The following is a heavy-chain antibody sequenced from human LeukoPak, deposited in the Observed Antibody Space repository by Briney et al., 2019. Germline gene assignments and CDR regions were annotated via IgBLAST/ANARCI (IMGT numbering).Heavy chain of an antibody. J-gene: IGHJ4*02. CDR3: ARPGRYSSSYFDY. CDR2: IYYSGST. Sequence: SETLSLTSTVSGGSISSSSYYWGWIRQPPGKGLEWIGSIYYSGSTYYNPSLKSRVTISVDTSKNQFSLKLSSVTAADTAVYYCARPGRYSSSYFDYWGQGTLVTVSS. V-gene: IGHV4-39*01. CDR1: GGSISSSSYY. D-gene: IGHD6-13*01.